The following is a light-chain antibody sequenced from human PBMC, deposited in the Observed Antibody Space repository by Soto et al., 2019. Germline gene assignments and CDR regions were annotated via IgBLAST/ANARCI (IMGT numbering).Light chain of an antibody. Sequence: EIVLTQSPATLSLSPGERATLSCRASQSVSSYLAWYQQKPGQAPRLLIYDASNRATGIPVRFSGSGSGTEFTLTINSLQAEDCAVYYCQQYYNWPRTFGQGTRLEIK. CDR1: QSVSSY. J-gene: IGKJ5*01. CDR2: DAS. V-gene: IGKV3-11*01. CDR3: QQYYNWPRT.